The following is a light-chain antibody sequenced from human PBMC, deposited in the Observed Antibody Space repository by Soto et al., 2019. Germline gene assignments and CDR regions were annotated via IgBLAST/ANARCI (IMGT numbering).Light chain of an antibody. J-gene: IGKJ1*01. Sequence: ERVLTQSPGTLSLSPGERATLSCRASQSVSSNSLAWYQQKPGQAPRLLIYGASSRATGTPERFSGSGSGTDFTLTISKLEPEECAVYYCLQFGCSPPSWTFGQGTKGEI. V-gene: IGKV3-20*01. CDR1: QSVSSNS. CDR2: GAS. CDR3: LQFGCSPPSWT.